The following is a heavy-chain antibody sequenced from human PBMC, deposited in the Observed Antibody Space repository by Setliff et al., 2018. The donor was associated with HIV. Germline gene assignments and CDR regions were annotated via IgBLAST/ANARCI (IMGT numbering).Heavy chain of an antibody. CDR1: GGYVSDSSYY. V-gene: IGHV4-39*07. J-gene: IGHJ3*01. CDR3: TNKPESFNSFEV. Sequence: SETLSLTCRVSGGYVSDSSYYWGWIRQAPGKGLEWIGSMYYTESPYYNPSFINRVTISIDTSKNSLFLEMTNLRAEDTAFYYCTNKPESFNSFEVWGQGTVVTVSS. CDR2: MYYTESP.